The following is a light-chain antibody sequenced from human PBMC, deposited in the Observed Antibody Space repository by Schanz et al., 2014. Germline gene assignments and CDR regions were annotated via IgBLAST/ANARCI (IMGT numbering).Light chain of an antibody. CDR3: SSYTSSSPWV. J-gene: IGLJ3*02. V-gene: IGLV2-18*02. CDR2: NVN. CDR1: SSDVGSYDY. Sequence: QSALIQPPSVSGSPGQSVTISCTGTSSDVGSYDYVSWYQQHPGTVPKPMIYNVNTQPSGVPDRFSGSKSGNTASLTISGLQAEDEADYYCSSYTSSSPWVFGGGTKLTVL.